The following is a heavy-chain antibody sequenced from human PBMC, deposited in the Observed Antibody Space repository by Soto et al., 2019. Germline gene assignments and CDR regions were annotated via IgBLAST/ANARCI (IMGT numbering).Heavy chain of an antibody. CDR2: ISGYKGDT. CDR1: GDTFISSG. Sequence: VQSGAEVKKPGASVKVSCKASGDTFISSGISWVRQAPGQGLEWMGWISGYKGDTNYAQKFQGRVTLTTDTSTSTAYMGLRSLTPGDTAIYYCARIEYCSGGNCYSAFDIWGQGTLVTVSS. D-gene: IGHD2-15*01. V-gene: IGHV1-18*01. CDR3: ARIEYCSGGNCYSAFDI. J-gene: IGHJ3*02.